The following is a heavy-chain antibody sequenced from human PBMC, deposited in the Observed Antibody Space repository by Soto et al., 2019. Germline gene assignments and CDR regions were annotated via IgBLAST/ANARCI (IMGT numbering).Heavy chain of an antibody. Sequence: QVHLVQSGAEVKKPGASVKVSCKASGYMFTKSAMHLVRQAPGQRLEWMGWISGDSGNTKYSPKLQDRVTITRDTSASKAYMELSSLRSEDTALYYCARDGVAAGNINFDYWGQGTLVTGSS. CDR2: ISGDSGNT. D-gene: IGHD6-19*01. CDR3: ARDGVAAGNINFDY. J-gene: IGHJ4*03. V-gene: IGHV1-3*01. CDR1: GYMFTKSA.